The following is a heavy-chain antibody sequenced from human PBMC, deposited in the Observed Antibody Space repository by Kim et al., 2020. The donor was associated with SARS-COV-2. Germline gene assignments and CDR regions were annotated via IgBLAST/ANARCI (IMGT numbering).Heavy chain of an antibody. D-gene: IGHD6-19*01. Sequence: ASVKVSCKVSGYTLTELSIHWVRQAPGKGLEWMGGIDPEDGETIFAQEFQGRVTLTEDTSTDTAYMELSSLGSEDTAIYYCTTDLDSGWYIDYWGQGTLVTVSS. CDR1: GYTLTELS. CDR2: IDPEDGET. J-gene: IGHJ4*02. CDR3: TTDLDSGWYIDY. V-gene: IGHV1-24*01.